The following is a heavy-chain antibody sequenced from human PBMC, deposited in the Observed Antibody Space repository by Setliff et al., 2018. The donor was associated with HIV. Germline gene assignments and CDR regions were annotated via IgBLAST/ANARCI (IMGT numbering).Heavy chain of an antibody. Sequence: SETLSLTCTVYGGSFNGYSWSWIRQPPGKGLEWIGNIYDSESTYYNPSLKSRVTISADTSKNQFSLELSSVTAADTAVYYCAREVGAVAGTFDYWGQGTLVTVSS. J-gene: IGHJ4*02. CDR2: IYDSEST. CDR1: GGSFNGYS. V-gene: IGHV4-59*01. CDR3: AREVGAVAGTFDY. D-gene: IGHD6-19*01.